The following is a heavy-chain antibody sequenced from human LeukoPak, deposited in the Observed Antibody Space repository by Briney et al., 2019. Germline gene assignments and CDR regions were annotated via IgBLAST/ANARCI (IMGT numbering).Heavy chain of an antibody. CDR1: GGTFSSYA. CDR2: IIPIFGTA. CDR3: ATLGSLYYYDSSGYPTGAYFDY. D-gene: IGHD3-22*01. Sequence: ASVKVSCKASGGTFSSYAISWVRQAPGQGLEWMGGIIPIFGTANYAQKFQGRVTITTDESTSTAYMELSSLRSEDTAVYYCATLGSLYYYDSSGYPTGAYFDYWAREPWSPSPQ. J-gene: IGHJ4*02. V-gene: IGHV1-69*05.